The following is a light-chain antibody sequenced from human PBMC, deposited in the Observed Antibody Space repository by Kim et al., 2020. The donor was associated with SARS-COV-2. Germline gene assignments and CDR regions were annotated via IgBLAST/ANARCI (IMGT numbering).Light chain of an antibody. J-gene: IGLJ2*01. V-gene: IGLV3-21*04. Sequence: SYELTQQPSVSVAPGKTARITCGGNNIGSKSVHWYQQKPGQAPVLVIYYDSDRPSGIPERFSGSNSGNTATLTISRVEAGEEADYYCQVWDSSSDHLVFG. CDR1: NIGSKS. CDR2: YDS. CDR3: QVWDSSSDHLV.